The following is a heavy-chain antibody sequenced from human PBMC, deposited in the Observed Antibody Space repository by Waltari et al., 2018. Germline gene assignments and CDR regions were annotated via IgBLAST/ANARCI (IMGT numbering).Heavy chain of an antibody. D-gene: IGHD3-16*01. CDR1: GFIFITHW. V-gene: IGHV3-7*01. CDR2: MKEDGSDI. CDR3: ARDMGIYTNYVTY. J-gene: IGHJ4*02. Sequence: EVQLVESGGGLVQPGGSLTLSCAASGFIFITHWMSWVRQAPGKGPEWVAKMKEDGSDIYYVDSVKGRFSISRDNAKNSLYLQMNSLRADDTAIYYCARDMGIYTNYVTYWGQGTLVTVSS.